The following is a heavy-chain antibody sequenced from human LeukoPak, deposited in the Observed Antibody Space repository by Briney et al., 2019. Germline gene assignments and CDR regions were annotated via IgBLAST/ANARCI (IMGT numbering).Heavy chain of an antibody. CDR2: INSDGNNT. Sequence: GGSLRLSCAASGFTFSNYAMSWVRQAPGTGLVWVSRINSDGNNTSYADSVKGRFTISRDNAKNTLYLQMNSLRAEDTAVYYCARALSSTSSRSLDYWGQGTLVTVSS. J-gene: IGHJ4*02. D-gene: IGHD6-6*01. V-gene: IGHV3-74*01. CDR3: ARALSSTSSRSLDY. CDR1: GFTFSNYA.